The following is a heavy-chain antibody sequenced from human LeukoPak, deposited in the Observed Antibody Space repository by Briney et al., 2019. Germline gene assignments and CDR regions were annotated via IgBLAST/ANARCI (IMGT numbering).Heavy chain of an antibody. CDR2: ISGSGGTT. CDR1: GFTFINYI. D-gene: IGHD2-2*01. V-gene: IGHV3-23*01. J-gene: IGHJ4*02. Sequence: GGSLRLSCAAPGFTFINYIMSWVRQAPGKGLEWVSAISGSGGTTVYSDSVKGRFTVSRDNSRNTLYLQMNSLRAEDTAVYYCAKAIVGSSYRYYDYWGQGSLVTVSS. CDR3: AKAIVGSSYRYYDY.